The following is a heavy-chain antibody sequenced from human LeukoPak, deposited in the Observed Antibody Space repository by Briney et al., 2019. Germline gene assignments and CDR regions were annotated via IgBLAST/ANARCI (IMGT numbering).Heavy chain of an antibody. Sequence: GGSLRLSCVGSGFTFNRYAFHWVRQAPGKGLEWVAVISYDGSNRYYADSVKGRFTVSRDNSKNTLYLQVNGLRVDDTAVYYCAGDGHYGMYVWGQGTTVTVSS. D-gene: IGHD5-24*01. CDR3: AGDGHYGMYV. V-gene: IGHV3-30*03. CDR2: ISYDGSNR. CDR1: GFTFNRYA. J-gene: IGHJ6*02.